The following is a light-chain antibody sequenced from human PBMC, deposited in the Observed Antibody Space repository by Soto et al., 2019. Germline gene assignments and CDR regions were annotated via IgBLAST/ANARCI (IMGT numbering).Light chain of an antibody. CDR1: TAEIGGYDF. J-gene: IGLJ2*01. CDR3: SSFAGSHVA. V-gene: IGLV2-11*01. Sequence: QSALTQPRSVSGSPGQSVTISCTGTTAEIGGYDFVSWYQQHPGKAPKLMIYDVTKWPSGVPDRFSGSKSGTTASLTISGLQAEDEADYYCSSFAGSHVAFGGGTQLTVL. CDR2: DVT.